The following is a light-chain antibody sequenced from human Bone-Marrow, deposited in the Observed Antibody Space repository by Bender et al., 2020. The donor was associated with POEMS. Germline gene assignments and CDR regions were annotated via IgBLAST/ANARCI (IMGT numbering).Light chain of an antibody. Sequence: QSVLTQPPSASGTPGQRVTISCSGTRSNIGSNSVSWYQVVPGTAPKLLIQSHDQRLSGVPERFSGSHSGTSASLAISGLRSEDEGHYYCAVWDDRLDVPLFGGGTKVTVL. CDR2: SHD. V-gene: IGLV1-44*01. J-gene: IGLJ2*01. CDR1: RSNIGSNS. CDR3: AVWDDRLDVPL.